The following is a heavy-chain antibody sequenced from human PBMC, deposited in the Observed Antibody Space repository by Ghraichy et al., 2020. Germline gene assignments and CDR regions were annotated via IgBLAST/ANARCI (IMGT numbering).Heavy chain of an antibody. CDR1: GGPISDYY. J-gene: IGHJ3*01. CDR3: ARHGWQYLDGAAGMDSLDF. Sequence: SETLSLSCTVSGGPISDYYWTWIRQPPGKGLEWIASIHYGGNTYSSPSLKTRVAISMDTSQNQFSLRLNSVTAADTAVYYCARHGWQYLDGAAGMDSLDFWGQGTTVTVSS. CDR2: IHYGGNT. D-gene: IGHD1-1*01. V-gene: IGHV4-59*08.